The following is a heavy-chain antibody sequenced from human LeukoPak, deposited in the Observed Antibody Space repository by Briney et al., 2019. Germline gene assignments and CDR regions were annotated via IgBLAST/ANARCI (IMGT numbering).Heavy chain of an antibody. CDR1: GGSISSYY. CDR2: IYYRGRT. J-gene: IGHJ4*02. Sequence: SETLSLTCTVSGGSISSYYWNWIRQPPGKGLEWIGYIYYRGRTNYNPSLKSRVTTSVDTSKNQFSLKLSSVTAAETAVYYCARGADSSGYYSIFYFDYWGQGTLVTVSS. V-gene: IGHV4-59*01. D-gene: IGHD3-22*01. CDR3: ARGADSSGYYSIFYFDY.